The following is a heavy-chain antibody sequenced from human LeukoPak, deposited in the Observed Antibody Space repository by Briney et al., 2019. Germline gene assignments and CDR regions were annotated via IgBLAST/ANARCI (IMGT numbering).Heavy chain of an antibody. Sequence: KPGGSLRLSCAASGFTFSNAWMSWVRQAPGKGLEWVGRIKSKTDGGTTDYAAPVKGRFTISRDDSENTLYLQMNSLKTEDTAVYYCTTSIAAAGNFYYFDYWGQGTLVTVSS. J-gene: IGHJ4*02. CDR3: TTSIAAAGNFYYFDY. D-gene: IGHD6-13*01. CDR1: GFTFSNAW. CDR2: IKSKTDGGTT. V-gene: IGHV3-15*01.